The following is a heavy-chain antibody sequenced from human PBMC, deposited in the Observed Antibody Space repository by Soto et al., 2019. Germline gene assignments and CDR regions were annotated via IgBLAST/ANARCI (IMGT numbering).Heavy chain of an antibody. V-gene: IGHV1-3*01. Sequence: SVKVSCKASGYTFTSYGIHWVREAPVQRLEWMGWINAANGDTKYSPKFQGRVTITRDTSASTAYMELSSLRSEDTAVYYCVRRHVSATGIDWFDPWGQGTLVTVSS. D-gene: IGHD6-13*01. CDR2: INAANGDT. CDR3: VRRHVSATGIDWFDP. J-gene: IGHJ5*02. CDR1: GYTFTSYG.